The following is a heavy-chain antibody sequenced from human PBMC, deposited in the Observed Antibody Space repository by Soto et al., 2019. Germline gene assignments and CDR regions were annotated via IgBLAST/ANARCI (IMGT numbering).Heavy chain of an antibody. V-gene: IGHV3-7*01. CDR3: ARDRESINNPSVYYYYGMDV. CDR2: IKQDGSEK. Sequence: GGSLRLSCAASGFTFSSYWMSWVRQAPGKGLEWVANIKQDGSEKYYVDSVKGRFTISRDNAKNSLYLQMNSLRAEDTAVYYCARDRESINNPSVYYYYGMDVWGQGTTVTVSS. CDR1: GFTFSSYW. D-gene: IGHD1-20*01. J-gene: IGHJ6*02.